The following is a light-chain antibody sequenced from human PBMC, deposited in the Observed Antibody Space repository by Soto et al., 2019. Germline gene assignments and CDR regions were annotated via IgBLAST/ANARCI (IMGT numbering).Light chain of an antibody. V-gene: IGLV1-40*01. J-gene: IGLJ2*01. Sequence: QSVLTQPPSVSGAPGQRVTISCTGSSSNIGAGYDVHWYQQLPGTAPKLLIYGNSNRPSGVPDRFSGSKSGTSAFLAITGLQAEDEADYYCQSYDSSLSGSEFGGGTKLTVL. CDR2: GNS. CDR3: QSYDSSLSGSE. CDR1: SSNIGAGYD.